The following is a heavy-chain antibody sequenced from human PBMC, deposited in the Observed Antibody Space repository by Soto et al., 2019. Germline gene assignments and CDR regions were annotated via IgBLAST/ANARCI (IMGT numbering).Heavy chain of an antibody. CDR2: IYATGTT. D-gene: IGHD1-1*01. CDR1: GASISGFY. J-gene: IGHJ5*02. CDR3: VRDGTKTLRDRFDP. V-gene: IGHV4-4*07. Sequence: LSLTCTVSGASISGFYWSWIRKSAGKGLEWIGRIYATGTTDYNPSLKSRVMMSVDTSKKQFSLKLRSVTAADTAVYYCVRDGTKTLRDRFDPWGQGISVTVSS.